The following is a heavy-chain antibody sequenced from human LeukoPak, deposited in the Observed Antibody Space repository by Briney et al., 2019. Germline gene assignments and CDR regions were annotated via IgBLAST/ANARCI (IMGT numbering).Heavy chain of an antibody. CDR3: AKAGSIRFDY. D-gene: IGHD1-26*01. Sequence: GGSLRLSCAASGFTFSRLAMSWVRQAPGKGLEWVSGISGSGGNTYYADSVKGRFTVSRDNSKNTLYLQINRLRAEDTAVYYCAKAGSIRFDYWGQGTLVTVSS. CDR2: ISGSGGNT. J-gene: IGHJ4*02. V-gene: IGHV3-23*01. CDR1: GFTFSRLA.